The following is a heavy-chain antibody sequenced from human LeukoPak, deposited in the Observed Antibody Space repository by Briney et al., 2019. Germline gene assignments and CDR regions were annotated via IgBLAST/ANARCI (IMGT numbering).Heavy chain of an antibody. D-gene: IGHD2-15*01. Sequence: TGGSLRLSCAASGFTFSSYGMHWVRQAPGKGLEWVAFIRYDGSNKYYADSVKGRFTISRDNSKNTLYLQMNSLRAEDTAVYYCARDWLVVAAPKLDYWGQGTLVTVSS. CDR1: GFTFSSYG. CDR2: IRYDGSNK. V-gene: IGHV3-30*02. CDR3: ARDWLVVAAPKLDY. J-gene: IGHJ4*02.